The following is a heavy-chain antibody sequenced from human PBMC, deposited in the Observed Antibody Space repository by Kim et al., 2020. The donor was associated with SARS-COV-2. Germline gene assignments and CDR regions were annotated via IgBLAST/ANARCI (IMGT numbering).Heavy chain of an antibody. D-gene: IGHD3-10*01. J-gene: IGHJ3*02. CDR2: IYYSGST. CDR1: GGSISSYY. V-gene: IGHV4-59*08. Sequence: SETLSLTCTVSGGSISSYYWSWIRQPPGKGLEWIGYIYYSGSTNYNPSLKSRVTISVDTSKNQFSLKLSSVTAADTAVYHCARHEAVLLWFGPGAFDIWGQGTMVTVSS. CDR3: ARHEAVLLWFGPGAFDI.